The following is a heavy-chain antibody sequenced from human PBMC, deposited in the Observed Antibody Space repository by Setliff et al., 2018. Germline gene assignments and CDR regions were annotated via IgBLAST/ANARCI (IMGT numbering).Heavy chain of an antibody. CDR3: ARDLNRWFGEFAFDI. V-gene: IGHV1-18*01. CDR1: GYTFTESI. D-gene: IGHD3-10*01. CDR2: INNYNFNT. Sequence: ASVKVSCKASGYTFTESIVSWVRQAPGQGLEWLGWINNYNFNTQYAQKFQGRVTVTTDTSTTTAYMELRSLRADDTAVYYCARDLNRWFGEFAFDIWGQGTMVTVSS. J-gene: IGHJ3*02.